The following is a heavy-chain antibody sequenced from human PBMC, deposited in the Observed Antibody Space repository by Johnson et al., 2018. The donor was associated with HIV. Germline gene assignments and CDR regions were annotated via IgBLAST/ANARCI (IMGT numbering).Heavy chain of an antibody. CDR1: GFSFSSYG. V-gene: IGHV3-33*01. Sequence: QVQLVESGGGVVQPGRSLRLSCAASGFSFSSYGMHWVRQAAGKGLEWVAVIWYDGSNKYYADSVKGRFTISRDNSKNTLYLQMNSLRAEDTAVYYCARTCLGDYESRDENAFDIWGQGTMVTVSS. J-gene: IGHJ3*02. D-gene: IGHD3-22*01. CDR2: IWYDGSNK. CDR3: ARTCLGDYESRDENAFDI.